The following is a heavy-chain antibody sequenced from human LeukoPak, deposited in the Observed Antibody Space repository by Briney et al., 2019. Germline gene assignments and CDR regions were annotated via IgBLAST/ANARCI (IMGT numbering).Heavy chain of an antibody. D-gene: IGHD1-14*01. V-gene: IGHV3-23*01. CDR3: ASQDSRIDY. J-gene: IGHJ4*02. CDR2: IRGSGDTT. Sequence: GGCLRLSCAASGFTFSSSAVSWVRQAPGKGLEWVSDIRGSGDTTYYADSVKGRFTISRDNSKNTLYLQMNSLRAEDTAVYYCASQDSRIDYWGQGTLVTVSS. CDR1: GFTFSSSA.